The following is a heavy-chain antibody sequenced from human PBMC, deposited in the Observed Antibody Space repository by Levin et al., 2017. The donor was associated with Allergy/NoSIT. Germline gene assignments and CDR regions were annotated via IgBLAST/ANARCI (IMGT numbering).Heavy chain of an antibody. CDR1: GFTFSRSW. J-gene: IGHJ4*02. D-gene: IGHD4-11*01. V-gene: IGHV3-7*01. Sequence: ETLSLTCAASGFTFSRSWMSWVRLTPGKGLEWVATIKPDGSESYFVDSVKGRFTFSRDNAKNSVHLQMNSLSAEDTAIYYCTRDRAYTSFDYWGQGAQVTVSS. CDR3: TRDRAYTSFDY. CDR2: IKPDGSES.